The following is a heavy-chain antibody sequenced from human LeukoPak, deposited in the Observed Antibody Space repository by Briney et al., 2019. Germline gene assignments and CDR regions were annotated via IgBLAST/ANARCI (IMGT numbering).Heavy chain of an antibody. D-gene: IGHD3-10*01. J-gene: IGHJ4*02. CDR1: GGSISNYY. CDR2: IYTSGST. Sequence: SETLSLTCTVSGGSISNYYWSWIRQPAGKGLEWIGLIYTSGSTNYNPSLKSRVTMSVDTSKNQFSLQPNSVTPEDTAVYYCARARLHHNYGSGTSFDYWGQGTLVTVSS. V-gene: IGHV4-4*07. CDR3: ARARLHHNYGSGTSFDY.